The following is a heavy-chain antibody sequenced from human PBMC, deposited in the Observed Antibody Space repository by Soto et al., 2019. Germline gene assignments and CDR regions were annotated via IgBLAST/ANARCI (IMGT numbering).Heavy chain of an antibody. D-gene: IGHD6-19*01. V-gene: IGHV3-23*01. CDR1: GFTFSIYA. J-gene: IGHJ4*02. CDR2: MSGSGGST. CDR3: AKEEFGWYFNY. Sequence: PGGSLRLSCAASGFTFSIYAISWVRQAPGKGLEWVSGMSGSGGSTYHADYVKGRFSISRDNSKNTLYLQMNSLRVEDTAVYYCAKEEFGWYFNYWGQGTLVTGS.